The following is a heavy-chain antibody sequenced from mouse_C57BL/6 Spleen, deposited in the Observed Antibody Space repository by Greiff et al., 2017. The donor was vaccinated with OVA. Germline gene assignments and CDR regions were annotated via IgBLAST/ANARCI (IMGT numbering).Heavy chain of an antibody. V-gene: IGHV1-59*01. J-gene: IGHJ1*03. CDR3: ARRDSNYWYFDV. Sequence: VQLQQPGAELVRPGTSVKLSCKASGYTFTSYWMHWVKQRPGQGLEWIGVIDPSDSYTNYNQKFKGKATLTVDTSSSTAYMQLSSLTSEDSAVYYCARRDSNYWYFDVWGTGTTVTVSS. CDR1: GYTFTSYW. D-gene: IGHD2-5*01. CDR2: IDPSDSYT.